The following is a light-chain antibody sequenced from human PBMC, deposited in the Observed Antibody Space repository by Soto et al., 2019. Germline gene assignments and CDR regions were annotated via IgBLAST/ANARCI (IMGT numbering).Light chain of an antibody. V-gene: IGKV3-20*01. CDR1: QTVSSSF. J-gene: IGKJ5*01. Sequence: IVFTQSACTLSLSPGERATLSCRASQTVSSSFLAWYQQKPGQAPRLFIYGASSRATGIPDRFSGSGSGTDFTLTIGRLEPEDFAVYYCQQYGTLPITFGQGTRLEIK. CDR2: GAS. CDR3: QQYGTLPIT.